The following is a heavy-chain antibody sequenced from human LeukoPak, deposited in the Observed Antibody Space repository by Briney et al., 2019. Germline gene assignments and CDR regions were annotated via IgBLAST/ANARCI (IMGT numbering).Heavy chain of an antibody. D-gene: IGHD2-15*01. Sequence: GASVKVSCKASGYTFTSYDINWVRQATGQGLEWMGWMNPNSGNTGYAQKFQGRVTMTTDTSTSTAYMELRSLRSDDTAVYYCARPAIYCSGGSCSYYFDYWGQGTLVTVSS. CDR1: GYTFTSYD. CDR2: MNPNSGNT. V-gene: IGHV1-8*01. CDR3: ARPAIYCSGGSCSYYFDY. J-gene: IGHJ4*02.